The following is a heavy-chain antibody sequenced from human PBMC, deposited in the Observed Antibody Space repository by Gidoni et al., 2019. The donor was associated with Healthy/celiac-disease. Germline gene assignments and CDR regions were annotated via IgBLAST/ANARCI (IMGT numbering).Heavy chain of an antibody. V-gene: IGHV4-34*01. CDR2: INHSGST. CDR3: ARWVGATLAFDI. CDR1: AGSFSGYY. J-gene: IGHJ3*02. D-gene: IGHD1-26*01. Sequence: QVQLPQWGAGLLKPSETLSLPCAVYAGSFSGYYWSWIRQPPGKGLEWIGEINHSGSTNYNPSLKSRVTISVDTSKNQFSLKLSSVTAADTAVYYCARWVGATLAFDIWGQGTMVTVSS.